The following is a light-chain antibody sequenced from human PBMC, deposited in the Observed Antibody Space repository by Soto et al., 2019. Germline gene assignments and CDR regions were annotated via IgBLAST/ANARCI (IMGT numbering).Light chain of an antibody. CDR2: GAS. CDR3: QQYDNWPWT. J-gene: IGKJ1*01. CDR1: QSISGT. V-gene: IGKV3-15*01. Sequence: EVVMTQSPATLSVSPGGRATLSCRASQSISGTLAWYQQKPGQAPRLLIQGASTRAPGFPAGFSGSGSGTDFTLTISSLQSEDFAVYYCQQYDNWPWTFGQGTKVEIK.